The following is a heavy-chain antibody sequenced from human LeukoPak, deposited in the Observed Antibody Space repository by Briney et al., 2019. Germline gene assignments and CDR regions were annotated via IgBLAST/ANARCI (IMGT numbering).Heavy chain of an antibody. CDR1: GISFSRYW. CDR3: ARDPYGYPFDY. Sequence: PGGSLRLSCAASGISFSRYWMHWVRQAPGEGLVWVSRMNSDGSSTNYADSVKGRFTISRDNAKNTLYLQMNSLRAEDTAVYYCARDPYGYPFDYWGQGTLVTVSS. CDR2: MNSDGSST. J-gene: IGHJ4*02. D-gene: IGHD5-18*01. V-gene: IGHV3-74*01.